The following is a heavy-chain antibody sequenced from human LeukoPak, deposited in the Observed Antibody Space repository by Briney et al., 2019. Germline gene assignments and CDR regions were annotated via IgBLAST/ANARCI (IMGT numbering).Heavy chain of an antibody. Sequence: GRSLRLSCAASGFTFSSYGMHWVRQAPGKGLEWVAVIWYDGSNKYYADSVKGRFTISRDNSKNTLYLQMNSLRAEDTAVYYCAKAATPSGQAAFDIWGQGTMVTVSS. J-gene: IGHJ3*02. V-gene: IGHV3-33*06. D-gene: IGHD1-26*01. CDR1: GFTFSSYG. CDR2: IWYDGSNK. CDR3: AKAATPSGQAAFDI.